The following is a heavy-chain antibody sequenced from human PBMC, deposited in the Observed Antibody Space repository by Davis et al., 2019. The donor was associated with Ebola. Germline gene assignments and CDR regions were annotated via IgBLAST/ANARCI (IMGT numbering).Heavy chain of an antibody. V-gene: IGHV4-59*08. Sequence: MPSETLSLTCTVSGGSMNNYYWSWIRQPPGKGLEWIGYIYYSGSTNYNPSLKTRVTTSADRSKNPFSLKLTSVTAADTAVYYCARSMRYGDYVYFDSWGQGTLATVSS. D-gene: IGHD4-17*01. J-gene: IGHJ4*02. CDR1: GGSMNNYY. CDR2: IYYSGST. CDR3: ARSMRYGDYVYFDS.